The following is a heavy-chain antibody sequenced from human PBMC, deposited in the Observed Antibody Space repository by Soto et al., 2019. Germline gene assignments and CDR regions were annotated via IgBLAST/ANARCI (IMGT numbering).Heavy chain of an antibody. Sequence: EVQLVESGGGLVKPGGSLRLSCAASGFTFSSYSMNWVRQAPGKGLEWVSSISSSSSYIYYADSVKGRFTISRDNAKNSLYLQMSSLRAEDTAVYYCAREEGDYGGKHFDYWGQGTLVTVSS. V-gene: IGHV3-21*01. CDR3: AREEGDYGGKHFDY. D-gene: IGHD4-17*01. CDR1: GFTFSSYS. J-gene: IGHJ4*02. CDR2: ISSSSSYI.